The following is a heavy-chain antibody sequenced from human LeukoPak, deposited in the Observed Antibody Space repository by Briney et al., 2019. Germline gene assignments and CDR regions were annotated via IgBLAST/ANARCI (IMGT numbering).Heavy chain of an antibody. CDR2: ISSNGGST. CDR3: ARSPSYYDSSGFSLFDY. V-gene: IGHV3-64*01. Sequence: PGGSLRLSCAASGFTFSSYAMHWVRQAPGKGLEYVSAISSNGGSTYYANSVKGRFTISRDNSKNTLYLQMGSLRAEDMAVYYCARSPSYYDSSGFSLFDYWGQGTLVTVSS. D-gene: IGHD3-22*01. CDR1: GFTFSSYA. J-gene: IGHJ4*02.